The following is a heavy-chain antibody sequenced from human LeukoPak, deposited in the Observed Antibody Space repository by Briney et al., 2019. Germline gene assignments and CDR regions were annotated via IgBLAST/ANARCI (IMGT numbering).Heavy chain of an antibody. CDR3: ARDFLGRINGGANYFGMGV. V-gene: IGHV1-2*02. Sequence: ASVKVSCKASGYIFSDYLLHWVRQAPGQGPEWMGCINSYSGGAHYAQKFRDRVTMTRDTSINTAYMDLSSLRSDDTAVYYCARDFLGRINGGANYFGMGVWGQGTTVIGPS. CDR1: GYIFSDYL. J-gene: IGHJ6*02. D-gene: IGHD4/OR15-4a*01. CDR2: INSYSGGA.